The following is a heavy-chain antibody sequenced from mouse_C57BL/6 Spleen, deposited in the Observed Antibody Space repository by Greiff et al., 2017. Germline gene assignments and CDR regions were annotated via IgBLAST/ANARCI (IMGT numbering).Heavy chain of an antibody. Sequence: EVMLVESGGGLVKPGGSLKLSCAASGFTFSSYAMSWVRQTPEKRLEWVATISDGGSYTYYPDNVKGRFTISRDNAKNNLYLQMSHLKSEDTAMYYCARDFRANWSWFAYWGQGTLVTVSA. D-gene: IGHD4-1*01. CDR3: ARDFRANWSWFAY. J-gene: IGHJ3*01. CDR1: GFTFSSYA. CDR2: ISDGGSYT. V-gene: IGHV5-4*01.